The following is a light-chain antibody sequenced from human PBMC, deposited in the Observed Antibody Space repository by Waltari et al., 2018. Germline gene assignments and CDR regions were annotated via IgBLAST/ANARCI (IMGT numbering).Light chain of an antibody. CDR2: DAS. CDR3: QQYDNLPPLT. J-gene: IGKJ4*01. Sequence: IQMTQSPSSLSASVGDRFTITCQASQDISNYLNWYQQKPGKAPKLLIYDASNLETGVPSRFSGSGSGTDFTFTISSLQPEDIATYYCQQYDNLPPLTFGGGTKVEIK. CDR1: QDISNY. V-gene: IGKV1-33*01.